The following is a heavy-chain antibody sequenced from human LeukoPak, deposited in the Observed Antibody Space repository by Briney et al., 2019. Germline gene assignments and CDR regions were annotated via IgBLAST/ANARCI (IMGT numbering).Heavy chain of an antibody. CDR2: INPNSGGT. D-gene: IGHD2/OR15-2a*01. CDR1: GYTFTGYY. J-gene: IGHJ1*01. Sequence: GASVKVSCKASGYTFTGYYMHWVRQAPGQGLEWMGWINPNSGGTNYAQKVQGRVTMTRDTAISTAYMELSRLRSDDTAVYYCARSTTPNENEYFEHWGQGTLVTVSS. CDR3: ARSTTPNENEYFEH. V-gene: IGHV1-2*02.